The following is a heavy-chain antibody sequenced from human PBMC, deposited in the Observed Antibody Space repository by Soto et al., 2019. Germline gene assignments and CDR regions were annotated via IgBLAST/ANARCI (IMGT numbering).Heavy chain of an antibody. J-gene: IGHJ5*02. Sequence: GASLKISCEGSGYSFTSYWIGWVRQIPGKGLEWMGIIYPGDSQTRYSPSFQGRVTISADKSVSTAYLQWSSLKASDTAMYYCGRYYSSGLATWFDPWGQGTLVTVSS. CDR1: GYSFTSYW. V-gene: IGHV5-51*01. CDR2: IYPGDSQT. D-gene: IGHD6-19*01. CDR3: GRYYSSGLATWFDP.